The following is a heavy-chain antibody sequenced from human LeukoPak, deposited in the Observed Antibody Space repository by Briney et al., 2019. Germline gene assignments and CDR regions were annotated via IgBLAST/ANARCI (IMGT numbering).Heavy chain of an antibody. CDR1: GFSFSTYS. J-gene: IGHJ4*02. V-gene: IGHV3-48*02. Sequence: GESLRLSCAASGFSFSTYSMNWVRQAPGKGLEWLSYISGSSSPVYYADSVKGRFTVSRDNAKNSLYLQMNSLRDEDTAVYYCARQFDYWGQGTLVTVRS. CDR3: ARQFDY. CDR2: ISGSSSPV.